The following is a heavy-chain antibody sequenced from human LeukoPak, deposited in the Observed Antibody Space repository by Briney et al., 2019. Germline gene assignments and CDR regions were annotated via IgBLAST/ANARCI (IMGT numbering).Heavy chain of an antibody. CDR2: ISYDGSNK. CDR1: GFTFSSYG. D-gene: IGHD1-26*01. CDR3: AKDGPYSGSYYYYHGMDV. J-gene: IGHJ6*02. V-gene: IGHV3-30*18. Sequence: GGSLRLSCAASGFTFSSYGMHWVRQAPGKGLEWVAVISYDGSNKYYADSVKGRFTISRDNSKNTLYLQMNSLRAEDTAVYYCAKDGPYSGSYYYYHGMDVWGQGTTVTVSS.